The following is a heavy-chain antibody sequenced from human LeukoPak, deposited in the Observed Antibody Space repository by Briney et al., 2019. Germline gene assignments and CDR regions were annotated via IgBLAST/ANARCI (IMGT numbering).Heavy chain of an antibody. CDR2: ISSSSYI. J-gene: IGHJ3*02. V-gene: IGHV3-21*01. Sequence: GGSLRLSCAASGFTFSSYSMNWVRQAPGKGLEWVSSISSSSYIYYADSVKGRFTISRDNAKNSLYLQMNSLRAEDTAVYYCARPTVTGDAFDIWGQGTMVTVSS. CDR3: ARPTVTGDAFDI. CDR1: GFTFSSYS. D-gene: IGHD4-17*01.